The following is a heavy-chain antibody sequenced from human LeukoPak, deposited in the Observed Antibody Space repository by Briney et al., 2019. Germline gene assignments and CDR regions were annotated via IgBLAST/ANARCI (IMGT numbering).Heavy chain of an antibody. Sequence: SQRLSCVASGFPFSNYEMNWLRHAPGKGLEWVAYISGSGGTIYSGDSVKGRFTISRDDAKNSLYLQINSLRAEDTAVYYCARDEQRSAAFDIWGQGTMVTVSS. J-gene: IGHJ3*02. CDR1: GFPFSNYE. CDR2: ISGSGGTI. D-gene: IGHD1/OR15-1a*01. V-gene: IGHV3-48*03. CDR3: ARDEQRSAAFDI.